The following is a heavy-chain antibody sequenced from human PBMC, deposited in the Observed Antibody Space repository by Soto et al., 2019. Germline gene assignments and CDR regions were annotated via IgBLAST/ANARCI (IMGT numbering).Heavy chain of an antibody. J-gene: IGHJ4*02. V-gene: IGHV1-2*04. CDR2: INPNSGGT. Sequence: ASVKVSCKASGYTFTGYYMHWARQAPGQGLGWMGWINPNSGGTNYAQKFQGWVTMTRDTSISTAYMELSRLRSDDTAVYYWGTLSTRGKPFDYWCQGSLVTVSS. CDR1: GYTFTGYY. CDR3: GTLSTRGKPFDY. D-gene: IGHD2-2*01.